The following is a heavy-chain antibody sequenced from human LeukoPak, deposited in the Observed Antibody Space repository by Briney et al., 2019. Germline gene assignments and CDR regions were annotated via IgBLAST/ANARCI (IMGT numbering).Heavy chain of an antibody. V-gene: IGHV1-69-2*01. CDR1: GYTFTDYY. CDR2: VDPEDGET. CDR3: ATVSREAGSDY. D-gene: IGHD3-10*01. Sequence: ASVKVSCKVSGYTFTDYYMHWVQQAPGKGLEWMGLVDPEDGETIYAEKFQGRVTITADTSTDTAYMELSSLRSEDTAGYYCATVSREAGSDYWGQGTLVTVSS. J-gene: IGHJ4*02.